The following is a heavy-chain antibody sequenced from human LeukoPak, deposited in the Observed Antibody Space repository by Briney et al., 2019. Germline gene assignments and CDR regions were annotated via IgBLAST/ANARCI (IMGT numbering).Heavy chain of an antibody. CDR3: ARDLYGFGSNSGRDFDY. Sequence: ASVKVSCKASGYTFTSYGISWVRQAPGQGLEWMGWISAYNGNTNYAQKLQGRVTMTTDTSTSTAYMELRSLRSDDTAVYYCARDLYGFGSNSGRDFDYWGQGTLVTVSS. CDR1: GYTFTSYG. D-gene: IGHD4-23*01. CDR2: ISAYNGNT. V-gene: IGHV1-18*01. J-gene: IGHJ4*02.